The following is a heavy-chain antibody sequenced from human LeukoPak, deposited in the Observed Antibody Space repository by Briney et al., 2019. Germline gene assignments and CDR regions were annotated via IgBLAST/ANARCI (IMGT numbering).Heavy chain of an antibody. CDR1: GFTFSAYN. V-gene: IGHV3-48*02. CDR2: ISSSSSTI. Sequence: GESLKISCAASGFTFSAYNMNWVRQAPGKGLEWVSYISSSSSTIYYADSVKGRFTISRDNAKNSLSLQMNSLRDEDTAVYYCARDRPYYGSGSYYHDYWGQGTLVTVSS. D-gene: IGHD3-10*01. J-gene: IGHJ4*02. CDR3: ARDRPYYGSGSYYHDY.